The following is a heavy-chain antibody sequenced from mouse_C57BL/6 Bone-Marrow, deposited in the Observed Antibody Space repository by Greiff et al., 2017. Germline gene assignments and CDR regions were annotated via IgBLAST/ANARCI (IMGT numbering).Heavy chain of an antibody. J-gene: IGHJ4*01. CDR1: GFTFSSYG. V-gene: IGHV5-6*01. CDR3: ARQKGAMDY. CDR2: ISSGGSYT. Sequence: VQLKESGGDLVKPGGSLKLSCAASGFTFSSYGMSWVRQTPDKGLEWVATISSGGSYTYYPDSVKGRFTISRDNAKNTLDLQMSSLKSEDTAMYYCARQKGAMDYWGQGTSVTVSS.